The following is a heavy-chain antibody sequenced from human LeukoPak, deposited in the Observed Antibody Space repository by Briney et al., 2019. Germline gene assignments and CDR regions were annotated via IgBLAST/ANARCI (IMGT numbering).Heavy chain of an antibody. Sequence: SETLSLTCTVSGDSISGYYWSWIRQPPGKGLEWIGYIYYSGSTKYNPSLKSRVTMSVDTSRNQFSLKLSSVTAADTAVYYCARGGLENGYHSNDGFDIWGQGTMVTVPS. D-gene: IGHD3-22*01. CDR2: IYYSGST. CDR3: ARGGLENGYHSNDGFDI. J-gene: IGHJ3*02. CDR1: GDSISGYY. V-gene: IGHV4-59*01.